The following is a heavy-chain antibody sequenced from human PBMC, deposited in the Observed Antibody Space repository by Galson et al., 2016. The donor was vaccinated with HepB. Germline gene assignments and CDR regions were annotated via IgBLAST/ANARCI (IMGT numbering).Heavy chain of an antibody. CDR2: ISRSGDSA. D-gene: IGHD1-26*01. J-gene: IGHJ6*04. CDR3: VQGSTAPAV. Sequence: SLRLPCPACGFAFGNAAKTWVRQAPGTGLEGVSSISRSGDSADYADSAKGRFTISRDNSKNTLSLQMNSLTADDTAIYYCVQGSTAPAVWGKWTTVTVSS. CDR1: GFAFGNAA. V-gene: IGHV3-23*01.